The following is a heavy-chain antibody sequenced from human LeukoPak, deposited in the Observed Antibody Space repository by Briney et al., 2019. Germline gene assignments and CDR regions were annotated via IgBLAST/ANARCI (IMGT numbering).Heavy chain of an antibody. D-gene: IGHD6-13*01. CDR3: ATLPGGIAAAGRY. CDR1: GFTFSSYA. J-gene: IGHJ4*02. CDR2: ISGSGGST. Sequence: GGSLRLSCAASGFTFSSYAMSWVRKAPGKGLEWVSAISGSGGSTYYADSVKGRFTISRDNSKNTLYLQMNSLRAEDTAVYYCATLPGGIAAAGRYWGQGTLVTVSS. V-gene: IGHV3-23*01.